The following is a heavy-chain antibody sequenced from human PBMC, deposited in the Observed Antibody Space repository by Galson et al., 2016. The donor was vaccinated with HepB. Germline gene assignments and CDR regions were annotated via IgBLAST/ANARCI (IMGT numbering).Heavy chain of an antibody. CDR2: MSGGGHT. V-gene: IGHV3-23*01. Sequence: SLRLSCAGSGVTLSNYVVMCVRQTPGTGLAWVSAMSGGGHTFYADSVKGRFTISRDSSKNTLFLDMNGLRTEDTAIYYCSTNTTTAAMDVWGKGTTVIVSS. J-gene: IGHJ6*03. CDR3: STNTTTAAMDV. CDR1: GVTLSNYV. D-gene: IGHD2-8*01.